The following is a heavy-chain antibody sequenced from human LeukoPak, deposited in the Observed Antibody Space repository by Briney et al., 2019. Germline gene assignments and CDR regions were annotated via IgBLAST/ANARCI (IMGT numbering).Heavy chain of an antibody. Sequence: SETLSLTCTVSGGSISSYYWSWIRQPPGKGLEWIGEINHSGSTNYNPSLKSRVTISVDTSKNQFSLKLSSVTAADTAVYYCARGRYCSGGSCYVDYWGQGTLVTVSS. V-gene: IGHV4-34*01. CDR1: GGSISSYY. CDR3: ARGRYCSGGSCYVDY. J-gene: IGHJ4*02. D-gene: IGHD2-15*01. CDR2: INHSGST.